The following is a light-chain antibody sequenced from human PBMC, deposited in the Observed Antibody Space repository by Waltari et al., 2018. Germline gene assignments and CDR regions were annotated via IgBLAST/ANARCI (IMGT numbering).Light chain of an antibody. CDR2: GTS. J-gene: IGKJ1*01. CDR3: QHYVSLPVT. V-gene: IGKV3-20*01. CDR1: QTIGRS. Sequence: EIVLTQSPGTLSLSPGERATLSCRARQTIGRSLAWYQQKPGQPPRLLIYGTSNRATGIPDRFSGGGSATDFSLTISILEPEDVAMYYCQHYVSLPVTFGQGTKVEIK.